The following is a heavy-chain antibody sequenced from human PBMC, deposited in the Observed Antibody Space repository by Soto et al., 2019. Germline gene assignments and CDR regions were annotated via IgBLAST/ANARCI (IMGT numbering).Heavy chain of an antibody. V-gene: IGHV3-73*01. D-gene: IGHD2-8*01. CDR2: IRSKADRYET. CDR3: TSRDCTNGICAFDP. J-gene: IGHJ5*02. CDR1: GFRFSGAA. Sequence: PGGSLRLSCAASGFRFSGAAMYWVRQASGEGLEWVGRIRSKADRYETSYAASVRGRFTISRDDSKNTVYLQMNSLKTEDTAVYYCTSRDCTNGICAFDPWGQGTLVTVSS.